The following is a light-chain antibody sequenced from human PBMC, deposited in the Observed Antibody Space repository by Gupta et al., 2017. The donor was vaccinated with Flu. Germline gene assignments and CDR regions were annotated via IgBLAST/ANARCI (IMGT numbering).Light chain of an antibody. CDR1: SSDIGGYNY. Sequence: CTGSSSDIGGYNYVSWYRQHPGKAPQLIIYGVSYRHSGISHRFSASKSGNTASLTISGLQAEDEADYYCNSYVSDNIFANYIFGTGTKVTVL. V-gene: IGLV2-14*03. J-gene: IGLJ1*01. CDR2: GVS. CDR3: NSYVSDNIFANYI.